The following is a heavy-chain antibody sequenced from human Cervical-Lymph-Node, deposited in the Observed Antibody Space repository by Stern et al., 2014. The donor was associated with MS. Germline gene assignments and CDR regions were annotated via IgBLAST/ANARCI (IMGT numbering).Heavy chain of an antibody. J-gene: IGHJ4*02. CDR3: ARLTPHYDQIDY. CDR2: ISPSDSNT. Sequence: QLVQSGAEVKKPGESLEISCTASGYTFTTWGIGWVRQKPGKGLEWIGIISPSDSNTRYSPSFQGQVAVAADKSISTAYLQWSSLKASDSAMYYCARLTPHYDQIDYWGQGTLVTVSS. V-gene: IGHV5-51*01. D-gene: IGHD4-17*01. CDR1: GYTFTTWG.